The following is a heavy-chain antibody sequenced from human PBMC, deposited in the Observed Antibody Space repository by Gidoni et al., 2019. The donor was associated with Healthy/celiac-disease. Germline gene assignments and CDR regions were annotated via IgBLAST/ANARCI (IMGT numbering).Heavy chain of an antibody. V-gene: IGHV3-21*01. J-gene: IGHJ6*02. D-gene: IGHD3-9*01. CDR3: ARCRNYDILTGYHLPYYGMDV. Sequence: EVQLVESGGGLVKPGGSLRLSCAASGFTFSSYSLTWVRQAPGKGLEWVTSISSSSSYIYYADSVKGRFTISRDNAKNSLYLQMNSLRAEDTAVYYCARCRNYDILTGYHLPYYGMDVWGQGTTVTVSS. CDR1: GFTFSSYS. CDR2: ISSSSSYI.